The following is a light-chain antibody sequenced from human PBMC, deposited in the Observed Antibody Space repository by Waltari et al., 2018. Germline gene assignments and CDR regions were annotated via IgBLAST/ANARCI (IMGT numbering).Light chain of an antibody. Sequence: DVGLTQSPLSLPVTLGQPASISCRSSQSLVYTEGISYLNWFHQRPGQAPRRLIYKFSNRDLWVPDRFSGSGSGTDFTLMISSVEADDVGVYFCMQATHWPVTFGQGTRLEIK. J-gene: IGKJ5*01. CDR3: MQATHWPVT. V-gene: IGKV2-30*01. CDR2: KFS. CDR1: QSLVYTEGISY.